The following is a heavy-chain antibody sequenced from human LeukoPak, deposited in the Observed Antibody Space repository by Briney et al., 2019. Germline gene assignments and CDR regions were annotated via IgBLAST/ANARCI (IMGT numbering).Heavy chain of an antibody. Sequence: GGSLRLSCAASGFTFDDYAMHWVRQAPGKGLEWVSGISWNSGSIGYADSVKGRFTISRDNAKNSLYLQMNSLRAEDTALYYCAKQAAAGTAYYYYGMDVWGQGTTVTVSS. D-gene: IGHD6-13*01. V-gene: IGHV3-9*01. CDR2: ISWNSGSI. J-gene: IGHJ6*02. CDR1: GFTFDDYA. CDR3: AKQAAAGTAYYYYGMDV.